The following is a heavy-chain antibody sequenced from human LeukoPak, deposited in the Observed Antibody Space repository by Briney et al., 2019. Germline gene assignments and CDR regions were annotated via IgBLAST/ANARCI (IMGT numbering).Heavy chain of an antibody. CDR3: ARARSNWADAFDI. Sequence: GASVKVSCKASGYTFTSYDINWVRQATGQGLEWMGWMNPNSGNTAYAQKFQGRVTITRNTSISTAYMELSSLRSEDTAVYYCARARSNWADAFDIWGQGTMVTVSS. J-gene: IGHJ3*02. D-gene: IGHD7-27*01. V-gene: IGHV1-8*03. CDR1: GYTFTSYD. CDR2: MNPNSGNT.